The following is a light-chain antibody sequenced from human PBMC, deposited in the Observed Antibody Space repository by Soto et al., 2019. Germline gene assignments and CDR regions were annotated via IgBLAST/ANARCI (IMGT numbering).Light chain of an antibody. Sequence: DIQMTQSPSTPSASVGDRVTITCRASQSISRWLAWYKQKPGKAPKLLIYDASSLESGVPSRLSGSGSGTEFTLTISSMKPDDFATYYCQQYKNFWTFGPGTKVDIK. V-gene: IGKV1-5*01. CDR2: DAS. CDR1: QSISRW. J-gene: IGKJ1*01. CDR3: QQYKNFWT.